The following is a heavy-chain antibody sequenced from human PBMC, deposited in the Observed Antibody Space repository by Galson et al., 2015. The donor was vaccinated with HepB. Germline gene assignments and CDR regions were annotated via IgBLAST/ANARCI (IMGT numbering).Heavy chain of an antibody. V-gene: IGHV1-46*03. J-gene: IGHJ6*02. D-gene: IGHD4-17*01. CDR1: GSTFTSYY. Sequence: SVKVSCKASGSTFTSYYMHWVRQAPGQGLERMGIFNPSGGSTSYAQKFQGRVTMTRDTSTSTVYMELSSLRSEDTAVYYCARAKEYGFLKSPAHYYYGMDVWGQGTTVTVSS. CDR2: FNPSGGST. CDR3: ARAKEYGFLKSPAHYYYGMDV.